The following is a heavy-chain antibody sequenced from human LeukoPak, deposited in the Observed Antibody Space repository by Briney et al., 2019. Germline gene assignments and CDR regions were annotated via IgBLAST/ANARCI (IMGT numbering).Heavy chain of an antibody. CDR1: GFTFSSYA. D-gene: IGHD3-22*01. CDR2: ISYDGSNK. J-gene: IGHJ4*02. Sequence: GRSLRLSCAASGFTFSSYAMHWVRQAPGKGLEWVAVISYDGSNKYYADSVKGRFTISRDNSKNTLYLQMNSLRAEDTAVYYCARDEDYDSSGYRFDYWGQGTLVTVSS. CDR3: ARDEDYDSSGYRFDY. V-gene: IGHV3-30*01.